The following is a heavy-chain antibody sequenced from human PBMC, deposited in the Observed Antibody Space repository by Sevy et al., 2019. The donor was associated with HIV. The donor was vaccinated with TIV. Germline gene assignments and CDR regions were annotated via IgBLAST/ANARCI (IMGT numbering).Heavy chain of an antibody. J-gene: IGHJ4*02. CDR2: INPNSGGT. V-gene: IGHV1-2*02. D-gene: IGHD5-12*01. Sequence: ASVKVSCKASGYTFTGYYMHWVRQAPGQGLEWMGWINPNSGGTNYAQKFQGRVTMTRDTSISKAYMELSRLRSDDTAVYYCARARYSGYDLSPYFDYWGQGTLVTVSS. CDR3: ARARYSGYDLSPYFDY. CDR1: GYTFTGYY.